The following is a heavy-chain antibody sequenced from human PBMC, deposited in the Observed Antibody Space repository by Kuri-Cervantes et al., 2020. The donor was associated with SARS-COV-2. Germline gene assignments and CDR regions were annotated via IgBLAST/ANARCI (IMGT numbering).Heavy chain of an antibody. D-gene: IGHD3-3*01. CDR2: IDWDDDK. Sequence: SDPTLVKPTQTLTLTCTFSGFSLSTSGMCVSWIRQPPGKALEWLARIDWDDDKYYSTSLKTRLTISKDTSKNQVVLTMTNMDPVDTATYYCAHSDYDFWSGYVDYWGQGTLVTVSS. CDR1: GFSLSTSGMC. CDR3: AHSDYDFWSGYVDY. J-gene: IGHJ4*02. V-gene: IGHV2-70*12.